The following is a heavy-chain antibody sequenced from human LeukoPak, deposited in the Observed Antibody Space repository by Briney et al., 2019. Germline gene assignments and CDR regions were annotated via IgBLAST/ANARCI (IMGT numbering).Heavy chain of an antibody. CDR3: ARGGLGRYFDWLLDAFDI. V-gene: IGHV1-18*01. CDR2: ISAYNGNT. CDR1: GYTFTSYG. Sequence: ASVKVSCKASGYTFTSYGISWVRQAPGQGLEWMGRISAYNGNTNYAQKLQGRVTMTTDTSTSTAYMELRSLRSDDTAVYYCARGGLGRYFDWLLDAFDIWGQGTMVTVSS. J-gene: IGHJ3*02. D-gene: IGHD3-9*01.